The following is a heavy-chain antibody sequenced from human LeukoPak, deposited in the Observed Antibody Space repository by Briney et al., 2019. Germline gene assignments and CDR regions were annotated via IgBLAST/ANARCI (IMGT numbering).Heavy chain of an antibody. V-gene: IGHV6-1*01. Sequence: SQTLSLTCAVSGDSVSSNSAAWNWIRQSPSRGLEWLGRTYYRSKWYNDYAVYVKSRITINPDTSKNQFSLQLNSVTPEDTAVYYCVRDDGIGLDAFDVWSPGTMVTVSS. CDR1: GDSVSSNSAA. CDR2: TYYRSKWYN. D-gene: IGHD1-14*01. CDR3: VRDDGIGLDAFDV. J-gene: IGHJ3*01.